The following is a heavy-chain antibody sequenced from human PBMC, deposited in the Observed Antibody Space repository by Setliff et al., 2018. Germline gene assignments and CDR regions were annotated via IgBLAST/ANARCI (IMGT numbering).Heavy chain of an antibody. D-gene: IGHD3-3*01. CDR2: IYTSWST. V-gene: IGHV4-61*09. CDR1: GDSISSRRSY. J-gene: IGHJ6*03. Sequence: PSETLSLTCTVSGDSISSRRSYWGWFRQPAGKGLEWIGQIYTSWSTNYNPSLKSRVTISLDTSKNQFSLSLSSVTAADTAVYYCARMSGFQYMDVWDKGTTVTVSS. CDR3: ARMSGFQYMDV.